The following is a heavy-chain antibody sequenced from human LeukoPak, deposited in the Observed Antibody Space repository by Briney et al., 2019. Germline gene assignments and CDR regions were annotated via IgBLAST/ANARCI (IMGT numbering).Heavy chain of an antibody. J-gene: IGHJ4*02. Sequence: PSETLSLTCTVSGGSISSSTYYWGWIRRPPGKGLEWIGSIYYSGSTNYNPSLKSRVTVSVDTSKNQFSLNLSSVTAADTAVYYCVRGPTLRHYQYWGQGTLVTVSS. D-gene: IGHD3-16*01. V-gene: IGHV4-39*01. CDR2: IYYSGST. CDR3: VRGPTLRHYQY. CDR1: GGSISSSTYY.